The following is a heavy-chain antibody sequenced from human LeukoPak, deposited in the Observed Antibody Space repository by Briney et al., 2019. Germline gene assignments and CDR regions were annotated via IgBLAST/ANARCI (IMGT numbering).Heavy chain of an antibody. D-gene: IGHD6-19*01. CDR1: GGSISSYY. Sequence: SETLSLTCTVSGGSISSYYWSWIRQPPGKGLEWIGYIYYSGSTNYNPSLKSRVTISVDTSKNQFSLKLSSVTAADTAVYYCARSRRDSAVFSYWGQGTLVTVSS. CDR2: IYYSGST. J-gene: IGHJ4*02. V-gene: IGHV4-59*01. CDR3: ARSRRDSAVFSY.